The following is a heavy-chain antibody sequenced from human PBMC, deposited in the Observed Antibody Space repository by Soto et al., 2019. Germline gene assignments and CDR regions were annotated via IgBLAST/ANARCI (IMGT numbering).Heavy chain of an antibody. CDR1: GYSFTSYW. J-gene: IGHJ4*02. CDR3: ARGPYSSGWYFDYFDY. D-gene: IGHD6-19*01. V-gene: IGHV5-51*01. CDR2: IYPGDSDT. Sequence: GESLKISCKGSGYSFTSYWIGWVRQMPGKGLEWMGIIYPGDSDTRYSPSFQGQVTISADKSISTAYLQWSSLKASDTAMYYCARGPYSSGWYFDYFDYWGQGTLVTVSS.